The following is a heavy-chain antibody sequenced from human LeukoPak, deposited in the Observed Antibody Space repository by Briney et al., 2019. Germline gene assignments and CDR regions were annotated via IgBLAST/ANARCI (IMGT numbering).Heavy chain of an antibody. D-gene: IGHD3-22*01. CDR3: ASYYYDSSGYYFPGAFDI. J-gene: IGHJ3*02. CDR2: IIPIFGIA. CDR1: GGTFSSYA. Sequence: ASVKVSCKAPGGTFSSYAISWVRQAPGQGLEWMGRIIPIFGIANYAQKFQGRVTITADKSTSTAYMELSSLRSEDTAVYYCASYYYDSSGYYFPGAFDIWGQGTMVTVSS. V-gene: IGHV1-69*04.